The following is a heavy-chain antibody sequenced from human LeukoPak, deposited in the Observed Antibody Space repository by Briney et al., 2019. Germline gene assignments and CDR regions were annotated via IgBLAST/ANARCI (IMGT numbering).Heavy chain of an antibody. J-gene: IGHJ6*02. CDR3: ARSRINYGDYYYFGMDV. D-gene: IGHD4-17*01. CDR1: GFTFTDYFSDYY. CDR2: VSNRGTTI. V-gene: IGHV3-11*01. Sequence: NPGGSLRLSCAASGFTFTDYFSDYYMTWIRQAPGKGQEWISYVSNRGTTIFYAGSVKGRFTSSRDNSKNSVYLRMNNLRAEDTAVYYCARSRINYGDYYYFGMDVWGQGTTVTVSS.